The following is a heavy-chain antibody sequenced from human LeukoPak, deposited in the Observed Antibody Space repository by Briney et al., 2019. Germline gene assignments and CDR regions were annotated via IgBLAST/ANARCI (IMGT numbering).Heavy chain of an antibody. D-gene: IGHD1-26*01. CDR2: IYYSGSN. J-gene: IGHJ4*02. CDR1: GGSISSYY. V-gene: IGHV4-59*08. CDR3: ARHAPIVGATLYYFEY. Sequence: PSETLSLTCTVSGGSISSYYWSWIRQPPGKGLEWIGYIYYSGSNNYNPSLKSRVTISVDTSKNQFSLKLSSVTAADTAVYYCARHAPIVGATLYYFEYWGQGTLVTVSS.